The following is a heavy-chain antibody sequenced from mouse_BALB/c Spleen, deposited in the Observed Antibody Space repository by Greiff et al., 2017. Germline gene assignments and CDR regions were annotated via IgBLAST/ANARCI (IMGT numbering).Heavy chain of an antibody. CDR2: IYPGSGST. Sequence: LKQPGSELVRPGASVKLSCKASGYTFTSYWMHWVKQRPGQGLEWIGNIYPGSGSTNYDEKFKSKATLTVDTSSSTAYMQLSSLTSEDSAVYYCTSEGDYGNYVGYWGQGTTLTVSS. J-gene: IGHJ2*01. D-gene: IGHD2-1*01. V-gene: IGHV1S22*01. CDR3: TSEGDYGNYVGY. CDR1: GYTFTSYW.